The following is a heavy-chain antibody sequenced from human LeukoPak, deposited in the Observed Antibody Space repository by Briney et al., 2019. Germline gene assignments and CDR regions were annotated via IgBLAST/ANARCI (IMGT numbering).Heavy chain of an antibody. CDR3: ARDISTYGSGSSQFDY. CDR2: ISSSSSYT. Sequence: KPGGSLRLSCAVSGFTFSDYYMIWIRQAPGKGLEWVSYISSSSSYTNYADSVKDRFTISRDNAKNSLYLQINSLRAEDTAVYYCARDISTYGSGSSQFDYWGQGTLVTVSS. D-gene: IGHD3-10*01. V-gene: IGHV3-11*06. CDR1: GFTFSDYY. J-gene: IGHJ4*02.